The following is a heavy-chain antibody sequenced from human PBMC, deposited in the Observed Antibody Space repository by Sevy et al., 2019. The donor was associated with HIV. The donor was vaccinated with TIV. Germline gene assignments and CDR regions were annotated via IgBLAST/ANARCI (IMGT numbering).Heavy chain of an antibody. D-gene: IGHD3-22*01. Sequence: GSVKVSCKVSGYTLSELSIHWVRQAPGKGLEWMGRFDPEDGETIYAQKFQGRVTLTEDTSTDTAYMELRSLKTEDTAVYYCATTREYYEDSSGYLDFWGQGTLVTVSS. V-gene: IGHV1-24*01. CDR3: ATTREYYEDSSGYLDF. CDR1: GYTLSELS. J-gene: IGHJ4*02. CDR2: FDPEDGET.